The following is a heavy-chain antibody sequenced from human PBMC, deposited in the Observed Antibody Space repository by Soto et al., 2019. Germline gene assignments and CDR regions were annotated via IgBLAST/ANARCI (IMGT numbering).Heavy chain of an antibody. Sequence: GGSLRLSCEASGFTFSSYSMNWVRQAPGRGLEWVSSISSSSSYIYYADSVKGRFTISRDSAKNSLYLQMNSLRAEDTAVYYCARGYGSSHNWFDPWGQGTLVSVSS. CDR3: ARGYGSSHNWFDP. CDR1: GFTFSSYS. J-gene: IGHJ5*02. CDR2: ISSSSSYI. V-gene: IGHV3-21*01. D-gene: IGHD6-6*01.